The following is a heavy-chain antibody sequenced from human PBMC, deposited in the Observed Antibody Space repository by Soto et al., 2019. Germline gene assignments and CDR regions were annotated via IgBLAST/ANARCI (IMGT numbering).Heavy chain of an antibody. CDR1: GFTFRGYW. J-gene: IGHJ4*02. CDR2: IIRVGNGA. CDR3: ARDIGARWGSLDS. V-gene: IGHV3-74*01. Sequence: GGSLRLSCATSGFTFRGYWMHWVRQAPGKGLEWVSRIIRVGNGANYADSVKGRFTISRDNAKNTLFLQMNNLRADDTAVYYCARDIGARWGSLDSRGRGSLVTGSS. D-gene: IGHD3-16*01.